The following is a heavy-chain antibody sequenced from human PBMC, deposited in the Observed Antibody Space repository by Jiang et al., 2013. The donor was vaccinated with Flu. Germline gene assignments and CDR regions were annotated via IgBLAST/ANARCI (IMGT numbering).Heavy chain of an antibody. CDR2: IDPSDSYT. Sequence: AEVKKPGESLKISCEGSGYTFSDFWIAWVRQMPGKGLEWMGRIDPSDSYTNYSPSLQGHVTISVDKSISTAYLQWSSLKASDTAMYYCARGGPGPSMVTIPYWGQGTLVTVSS. D-gene: IGHD4-17*01. V-gene: IGHV5-10-1*01. J-gene: IGHJ4*02. CDR1: GYTFSDFW. CDR3: ARGGPGPSMVTIPY.